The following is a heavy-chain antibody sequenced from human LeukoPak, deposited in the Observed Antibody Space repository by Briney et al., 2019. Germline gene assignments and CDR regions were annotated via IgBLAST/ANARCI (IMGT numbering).Heavy chain of an antibody. CDR3: AELGITMIGGV. Sequence: GGSPRLSCAASGFTFSNYEMHWVRQAPGKGLEWVSYISSSGSAIYYADSVKGRFTISRDNAKNSLYLQMNSLRAEDTAVYYCAELGITMIGGVWGKGTTVTISS. D-gene: IGHD3-10*02. V-gene: IGHV3-48*03. J-gene: IGHJ6*04. CDR2: ISSSGSAI. CDR1: GFTFSNYE.